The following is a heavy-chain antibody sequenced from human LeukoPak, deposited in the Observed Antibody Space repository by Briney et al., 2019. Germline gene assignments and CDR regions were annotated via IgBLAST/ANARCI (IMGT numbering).Heavy chain of an antibody. D-gene: IGHD2-21*02. J-gene: IGHJ6*02. CDR3: AKEVYCGRDCYNPGYGVDV. V-gene: IGHV3-23*01. CDR2: ISGSGGRT. Sequence: GGSLRLSCAASGITFSRYVMSWVRQAPGKGLEWVAAISGSGGRTYYADSVKGRFTISRDNSKNTLSLQMNSLRDEDTATYYCAKEVYCGRDCYNPGYGVDVWGQGTTVTVSS. CDR1: GITFSRYV.